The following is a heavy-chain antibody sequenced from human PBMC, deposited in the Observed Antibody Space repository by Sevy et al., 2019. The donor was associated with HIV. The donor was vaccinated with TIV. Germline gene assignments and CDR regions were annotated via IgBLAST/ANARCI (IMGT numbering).Heavy chain of an antibody. CDR3: ARDNDFGDGYNYDYFDY. CDR1: GGTFSSYA. CDR2: IIPIFGTA. Sequence: ASVKVSCKASGGTFSSYAISWVRQAPGQGLEWMGGIIPIFGTANYAQKFQGRVTITADESTSTAYMELSSLRSEDTAVYYCARDNDFGDGYNYDYFDYWGQGTLVTVSS. D-gene: IGHD5-12*01. J-gene: IGHJ4*02. V-gene: IGHV1-69*13.